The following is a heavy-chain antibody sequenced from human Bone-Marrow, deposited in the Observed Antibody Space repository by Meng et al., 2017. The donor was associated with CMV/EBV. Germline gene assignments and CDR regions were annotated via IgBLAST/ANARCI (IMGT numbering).Heavy chain of an antibody. CDR3: AKDLSESSSWYRDYYYGMDV. CDR1: GFTFSSYG. Sequence: GGSLRLSCAASGFTFSSYGMHWVRQAPGKGLEWVAFIRYDGSNKYYADSVKGRFTISRDNSKNTLYLQMNSLRAEDTAVYYCAKDLSESSSWYRDYYYGMDVWGQGPTVTIYS. V-gene: IGHV3-30*02. D-gene: IGHD6-13*01. J-gene: IGHJ6*02. CDR2: IRYDGSNK.